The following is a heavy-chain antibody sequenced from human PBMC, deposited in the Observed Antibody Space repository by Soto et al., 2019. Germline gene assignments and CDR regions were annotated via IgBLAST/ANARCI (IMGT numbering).Heavy chain of an antibody. V-gene: IGHV4-59*01. CDR3: AREGKGIAAAGTAFDI. CDR1: GGSISSYY. J-gene: IGHJ3*02. CDR2: IYYSGRT. Sequence: SETLSLTCTVSGGSISSYYWSWIRQPPGKGLEWIGYIYYSGRTNYNPSLKSRVTISVDTSKNQFSLKLSSVTAADTAVYDCAREGKGIAAAGTAFDIWGQGTMVTVS. D-gene: IGHD6-13*01.